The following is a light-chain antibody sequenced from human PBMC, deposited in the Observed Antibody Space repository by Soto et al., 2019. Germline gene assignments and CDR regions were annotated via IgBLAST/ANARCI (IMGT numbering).Light chain of an antibody. CDR2: AAS. Sequence: IRMTQSPSSFSASTGDRVTITCRASQGISSYLAWYQQKPGKAPKLLIYAASTLQSGVPSRFSGSRSGTDFTLTISCLQSEDFATYYCQQYYSYPGTFGQGTKVDIK. J-gene: IGKJ1*01. CDR1: QGISSY. V-gene: IGKV1-8*01. CDR3: QQYYSYPGT.